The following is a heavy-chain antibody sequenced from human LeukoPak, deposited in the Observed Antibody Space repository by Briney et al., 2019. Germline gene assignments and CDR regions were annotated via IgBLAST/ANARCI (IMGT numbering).Heavy chain of an antibody. CDR3: ARAYYSDSNAPYYFDY. CDR1: GGSISSYC. D-gene: IGHD3-22*01. J-gene: IGHJ4*02. V-gene: IGHV4-59*08. CDR2: IYYSGST. Sequence: SETLSLTCTVSGGSISSYCWSWIRQPPGKGLEWIGYIYYSGSTNYNPSLKSRVTISVDTSTNEFSLKLTSVTAADTAVYYCARAYYSDSNAPYYFDYWGEGTLVTVSS.